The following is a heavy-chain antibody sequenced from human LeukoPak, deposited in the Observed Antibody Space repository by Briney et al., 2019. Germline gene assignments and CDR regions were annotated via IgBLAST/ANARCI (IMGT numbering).Heavy chain of an antibody. CDR2: IYSGGST. D-gene: IGHD3-16*02. J-gene: IGHJ4*02. CDR3: ARDLITFGGVIVTG. CDR1: GFTVSSNY. V-gene: IGHV3-66*01. Sequence: GGSLRLSCAASGFTVSSNYMSWVRQAPGKGLEWVSVIYSGGSTYYADSVKGRFTISRDNSKNTLYLQMNSLRAEDTAVYYCARDLITFGGVIVTGWGQGTLVTVSS.